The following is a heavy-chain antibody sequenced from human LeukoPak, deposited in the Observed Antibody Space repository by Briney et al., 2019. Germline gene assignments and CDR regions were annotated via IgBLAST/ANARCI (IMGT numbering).Heavy chain of an antibody. Sequence: PGGSLRLSCAASGFTVSSNYMSWVRQAPGKGLEWGSVIYSGGSTYYADSVKGRFTISRDNSKNTLYLQMNSLRAEDTAVYYCARMRGYSYGPFDYWGQGTLVTVSS. CDR2: IYSGGST. V-gene: IGHV3-66*01. J-gene: IGHJ4*02. CDR3: ARMRGYSYGPFDY. CDR1: GFTVSSNY. D-gene: IGHD5-18*01.